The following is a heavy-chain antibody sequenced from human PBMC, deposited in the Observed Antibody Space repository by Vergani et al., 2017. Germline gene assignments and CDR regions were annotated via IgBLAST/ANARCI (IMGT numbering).Heavy chain of an antibody. V-gene: IGHV3-11*01. J-gene: IGHJ6*03. D-gene: IGHD2-15*01. CDR3: ARVSRIYCSGGSCYYYYYYMDV. Sequence: QVQLVESGGGLVKPGGSLRLSCAASGFTFSDSYMSWIRQAPGKGLEWVSYISSSGSTIYYADSVKGRFTISRDNAKNSLYLQMNSLRAEDTAVYYCARVSRIYCSGGSCYYYYYYMDVWGKGTTVTVSS. CDR1: GFTFSDSY. CDR2: ISSSGSTI.